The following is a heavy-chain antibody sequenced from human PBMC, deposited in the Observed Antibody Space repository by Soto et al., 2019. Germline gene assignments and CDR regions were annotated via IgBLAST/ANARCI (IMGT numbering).Heavy chain of an antibody. Sequence: PSETLSLTCAVYGGSFSGYYWSWIRQPPGKGLEWIGEINHSGSTNYNPSLKSRVTISVDTSKNQFSLKLSSVTAADTAVYYCARGRGYSYGYYSYWGQGTLVTVPQ. D-gene: IGHD5-18*01. CDR2: INHSGST. V-gene: IGHV4-34*01. J-gene: IGHJ4*02. CDR3: ARGRGYSYGYYSY. CDR1: GGSFSGYY.